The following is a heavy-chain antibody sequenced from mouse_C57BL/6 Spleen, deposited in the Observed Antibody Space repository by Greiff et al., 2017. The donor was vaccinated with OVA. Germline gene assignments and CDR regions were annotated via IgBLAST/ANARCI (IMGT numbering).Heavy chain of an antibody. V-gene: IGHV1-55*01. D-gene: IGHD3-2*02. CDR1: GYTFTSYW. J-gene: IGHJ2*01. CDR2: IYPGSGST. Sequence: QVQLQQPGAELVMPGASVKLSCKASGYTFTSYWITWVKQRPGQGLEWIGDIYPGSGSTNYNEKFKSKATLTVDTSSSTAYMQLSSLTSEDSAVYYCARRGSSGPLHYWGQGTTLTVSS. CDR3: ARRGSSGPLHY.